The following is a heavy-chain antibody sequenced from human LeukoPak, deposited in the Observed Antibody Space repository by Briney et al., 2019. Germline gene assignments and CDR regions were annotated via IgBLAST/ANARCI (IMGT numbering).Heavy chain of an antibody. D-gene: IGHD4-17*01. CDR1: GGSISSGDYY. CDR2: IYYSGST. Sequence: SETLSLTCTVSGGSISSGDYYWSWIRQPPGKGLEWIGYIYYSGSTYYNPSLKSRVTISVDTPKNQFSLKLSSVTAADTAVYYCDRALVEYGDFDFDLWGRGTLVTVSS. V-gene: IGHV4-30-4*01. J-gene: IGHJ2*01. CDR3: DRALVEYGDFDFDL.